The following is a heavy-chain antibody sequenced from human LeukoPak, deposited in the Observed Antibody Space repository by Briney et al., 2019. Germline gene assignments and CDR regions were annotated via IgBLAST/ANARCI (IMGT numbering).Heavy chain of an antibody. CDR3: ARDPFEY. CDR2: IEEDGSKK. V-gene: IGHV3-7*01. CDR1: GFTFRSNW. J-gene: IGHJ4*02. Sequence: PGGSLGLSCAASGFTFRSNWMSWVRQAPGKGLEWVASIEEDGSKKYYVDSVKGRFTISRDNAKNSLYLQMTSLRAEDTAVYYCARDPFEYWGQGTLVTVSS.